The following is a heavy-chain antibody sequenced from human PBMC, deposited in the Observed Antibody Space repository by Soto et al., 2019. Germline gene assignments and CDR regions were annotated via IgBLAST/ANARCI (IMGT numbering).Heavy chain of an antibody. Sequence: QVQLRESGPGLVKPSQTLSLTCTVSGGSISSGDYYWSWIRQPPGKGLEWIGYIYYSGSTYYNPSLKSRVTISVDTSKNQFSLKLSSVTAADTAVYYCARDHRDAYNSPDYFDYWGQGTLVTVSS. CDR1: GGSISSGDYY. V-gene: IGHV4-30-4*01. CDR2: IYYSGST. J-gene: IGHJ4*02. CDR3: ARDHRDAYNSPDYFDY. D-gene: IGHD1-1*01.